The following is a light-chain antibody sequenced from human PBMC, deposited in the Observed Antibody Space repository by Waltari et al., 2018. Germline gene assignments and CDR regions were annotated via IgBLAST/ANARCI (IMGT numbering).Light chain of an antibody. J-gene: IGLJ2*01. CDR1: SGHGGYA. V-gene: IGLV4-69*01. CDR2: VNSDGSH. CDR3: QTWDTDIVV. Sequence: QLVVTQSPSASASLGASVKLTCTLSSGHGGYAIAWHQQQPEKGPRFLLRVNSDGSHNKGDGIPGRFSGSSSGAERYLIISGLQSEDEADYYCQTWDTDIVVFGGGTKLTV.